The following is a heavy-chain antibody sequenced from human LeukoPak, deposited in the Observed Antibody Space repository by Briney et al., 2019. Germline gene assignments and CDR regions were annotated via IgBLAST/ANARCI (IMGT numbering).Heavy chain of an antibody. CDR3: AKSNGYGLVDI. CDR1: VGSISSTNYY. Sequence: SETLSLTCTVSVGSISSTNYYWGWIRQPPGKGLEWIGNIFCGSTYYSPSLKSRVTISLDTSRNQFSLKLNSVTAADTAVYYCAKSNGYGLVDIWGQGTMVTVSS. J-gene: IGHJ3*02. D-gene: IGHD3-10*01. V-gene: IGHV4-39*07. CDR2: IFCGST.